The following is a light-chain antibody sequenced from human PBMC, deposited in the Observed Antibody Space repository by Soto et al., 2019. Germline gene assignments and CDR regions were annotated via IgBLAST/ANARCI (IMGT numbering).Light chain of an antibody. Sequence: EIVMPQSPATLSVSPVERASISCRASQSVSSNLAWYQQKPGQAPRLLIYGASTRATGIPARFSGSGSGTDFTLSISSLEPEDFAVYYCQQRTDRPPWTFGQGTKVDIK. V-gene: IGKV3-15*01. CDR3: QQRTDRPPWT. CDR2: GAS. CDR1: QSVSSN. J-gene: IGKJ1*01.